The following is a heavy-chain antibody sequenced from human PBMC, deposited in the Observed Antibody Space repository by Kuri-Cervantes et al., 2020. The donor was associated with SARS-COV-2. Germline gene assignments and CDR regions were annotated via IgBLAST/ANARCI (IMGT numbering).Heavy chain of an antibody. V-gene: IGHV3-21*06. CDR1: GFTFGDYA. CDR2: ISGSSSLR. CDR3: VRGDRRDY. Sequence: GESLKISCTASGFTFGDYAMSWVRQAPGKGLEWISSISGSSSLRYYADSVRGRFTISRDNAKNSLFLQMSSLRVEDTAVYYCVRGDRRDYWGQGTLVTVSS. J-gene: IGHJ4*02.